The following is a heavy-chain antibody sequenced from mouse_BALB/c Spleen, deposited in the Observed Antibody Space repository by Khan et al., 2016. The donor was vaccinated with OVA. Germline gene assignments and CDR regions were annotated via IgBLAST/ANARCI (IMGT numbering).Heavy chain of an antibody. J-gene: IGHJ2*01. CDR1: GYSIASDYA. CDR2: ISYSGNT. V-gene: IGHV3-2*02. D-gene: IGHD1-1*02. CDR3: ARGYGGKCDY. Sequence: EVQLVESGPGLVKPSQSLSLTCTVTGYSIASDYAWNWIRQFPGNKLEWMGFISYSGNTNYNPSLKSRISITRDTSKNQFFLQLNSVTSEDTATDYCARGYGGKCDYWGQGTTLTVSS.